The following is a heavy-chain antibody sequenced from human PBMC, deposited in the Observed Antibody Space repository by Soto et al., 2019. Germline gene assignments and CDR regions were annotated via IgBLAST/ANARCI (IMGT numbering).Heavy chain of an antibody. V-gene: IGHV4-61*01. CDR3: ARVHGGRYRGSDY. D-gene: IGHD1-26*01. CDR1: GGSVSSGSYY. Sequence: QVQLQESGPGLAKPSGTLSLTCAVSGGSVSSGSYYWTWIRQPPGRGLEWNGYIYYTGTTDSNPSLKSRVTIPLDTSKNQFSLNLNSVTAADTAVYYCARVHGGRYRGSDYWGQGTLVTVSS. J-gene: IGHJ4*02. CDR2: IYYTGTT.